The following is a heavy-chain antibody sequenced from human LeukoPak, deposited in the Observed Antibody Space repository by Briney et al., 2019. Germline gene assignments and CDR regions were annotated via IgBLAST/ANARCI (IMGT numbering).Heavy chain of an antibody. CDR2: IYNSGSS. CDR3: AREGGYSYGDAPLHFDY. J-gene: IGHJ4*02. CDR1: GGSISSYY. V-gene: IGHV4-4*08. D-gene: IGHD5-18*01. Sequence: SETLSLTCTVSGGSISSYYWSRIRQPPGKGLEWIGYIYNSGSSNFNPSLKSRVTISVGTSKNQFSLKLSSVTAADTAVYYCAREGGYSYGDAPLHFDYWGQGTLVTVSS.